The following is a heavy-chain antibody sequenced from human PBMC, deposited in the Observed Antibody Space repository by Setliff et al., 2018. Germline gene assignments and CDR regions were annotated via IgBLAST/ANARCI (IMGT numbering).Heavy chain of an antibody. V-gene: IGHV4-34*01. Sequence: SETLSLTCAVYGGSFSGYYWSWIRQPPGKGLEWIGEINHSGSTNYNPSLKSRVTISVDTSKNQFSLKLSSVTAADTAVYYCARRTEYCNFWSGYYDYWGQGTLVTVSS. CDR2: INHSGST. D-gene: IGHD3-3*01. J-gene: IGHJ4*02. CDR1: GGSFSGYY. CDR3: ARRTEYCNFWSGYYDY.